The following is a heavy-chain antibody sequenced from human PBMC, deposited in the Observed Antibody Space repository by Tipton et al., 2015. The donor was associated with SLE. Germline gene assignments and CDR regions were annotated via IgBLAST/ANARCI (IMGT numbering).Heavy chain of an antibody. CDR3: ARGHSQSEGALDF. Sequence: SLRLSCAASGFTFSTYAMHWVRQAPGKGLEWVAVMAFDGGNRYYADSVKGRFTVSRDSADNSLYLQMNSLRADDTAVYYCARGHSQSEGALDFWGQGTLVTVSS. CDR2: MAFDGGNR. V-gene: IGHV3-30*04. D-gene: IGHD1-26*01. J-gene: IGHJ4*02. CDR1: GFTFSTYA.